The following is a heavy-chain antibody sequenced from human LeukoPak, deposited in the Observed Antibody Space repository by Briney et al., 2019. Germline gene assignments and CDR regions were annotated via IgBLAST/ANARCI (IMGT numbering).Heavy chain of an antibody. Sequence: GASVKVSCKASGYTFTSYDINWVRQATGQGLEWMGWMNPNSGNTGYAQKFQGRVTMTRNTSISTAYMELSSLRSEDTAVYYCARVPLKYRRFDYWGQGTLVTVSS. D-gene: IGHD1-1*01. CDR3: ARVPLKYRRFDY. CDR1: GYTFTSYD. V-gene: IGHV1-8*01. CDR2: MNPNSGNT. J-gene: IGHJ4*02.